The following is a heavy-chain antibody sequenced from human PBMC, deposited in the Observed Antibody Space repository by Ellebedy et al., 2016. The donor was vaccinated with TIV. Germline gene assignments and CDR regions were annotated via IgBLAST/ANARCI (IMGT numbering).Heavy chain of an antibody. Sequence: AASVKVSCKASGFTFARSAVQWVRQARGQRLEWIGWIVVGSGNTNYAQKFQERVTITSDMSTSTAYMELSSLRSEDTAVYYCAADWGGGQLLGYWGQGTLVTVSS. CDR2: IVVGSGNT. CDR3: AADWGGGQLLGY. J-gene: IGHJ4*02. D-gene: IGHD1-26*01. CDR1: GFTFARSA. V-gene: IGHV1-58*01.